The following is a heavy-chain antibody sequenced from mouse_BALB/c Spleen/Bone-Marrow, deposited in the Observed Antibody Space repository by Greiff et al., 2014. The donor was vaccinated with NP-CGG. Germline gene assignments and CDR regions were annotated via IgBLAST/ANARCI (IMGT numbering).Heavy chain of an antibody. CDR3: TRHGGYYPYYYAMDY. D-gene: IGHD2-3*01. J-gene: IGHJ4*01. Sequence: EVQLVESGGGLVKPGGSLKLSCAASGFAFSSYDMSWVRQTPEKRLEWVAYISHGGGTTYYSDTVKGRFTISRDNAKNTLYLQMSGLKSEDTAIYYCTRHGGYYPYYYAMDYWGQGTSVTVSS. V-gene: IGHV5-12-1*01. CDR1: GFAFSSYD. CDR2: ISHGGGTT.